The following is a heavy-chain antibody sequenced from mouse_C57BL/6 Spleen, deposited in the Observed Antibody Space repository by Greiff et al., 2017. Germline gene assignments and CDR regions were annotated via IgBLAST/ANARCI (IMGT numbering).Heavy chain of an antibody. V-gene: IGHV1-69*01. D-gene: IGHD3-1*01. CDR3: ARRGLRAMDY. J-gene: IGHJ4*01. CDR2: IDPSDSYT. CDR1: GYTFTSYW. Sequence: VQLQQPGAELVMPGASVKLSCKASGYTFTSYWMHWVKQRPGQGLEWIGEIDPSDSYTNYNQKFKGKSTLTVDKSSSTAYMQLSSLTSEDSAVYHCARRGLRAMDYWGQGTSVTVSS.